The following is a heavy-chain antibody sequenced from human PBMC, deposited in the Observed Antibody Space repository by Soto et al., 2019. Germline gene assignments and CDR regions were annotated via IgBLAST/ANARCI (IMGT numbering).Heavy chain of an antibody. CDR2: TASDGTNK. Sequence: QVQLVESGGGVVQPGTSVRLSCAASGFTFSMYGMHWLRQAPGKGLEWVAVTASDGTNKFYGDSVKGRFTISRDNPRATMYLQMNSLRPDDTAVYYCARKNPGRVSELQDYWGQGPLVTVSS. J-gene: IGHJ4*02. D-gene: IGHD3-10*01. CDR1: GFTFSMYG. V-gene: IGHV3-30*03. CDR3: ARKNPGRVSELQDY.